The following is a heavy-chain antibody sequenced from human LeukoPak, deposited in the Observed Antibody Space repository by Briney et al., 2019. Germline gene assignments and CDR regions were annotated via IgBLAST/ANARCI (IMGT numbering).Heavy chain of an antibody. V-gene: IGHV1-46*01. D-gene: IGHD2-2*01. CDR1: GYTFTSYY. Sequence: ASVKVSCKASGYTFTSYYMHWVRQAPGQGPEWMGIINPSGGSTSYAQKFQGRVTITADKSTSTAYMELSSLRSEDTAVYYCARETLTSSILDYWGQGTLVTVSS. CDR2: INPSGGST. J-gene: IGHJ4*02. CDR3: ARETLTSSILDY.